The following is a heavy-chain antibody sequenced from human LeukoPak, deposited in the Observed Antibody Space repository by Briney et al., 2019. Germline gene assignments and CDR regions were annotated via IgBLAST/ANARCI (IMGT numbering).Heavy chain of an antibody. CDR3: ARDAYYYDSSGYYGSNWFDP. CDR2: IYYSGST. Sequence: PSETLSLTCTVSGGSISSYYWGWIRQPPGKGLEWIGYIYYSGSTDYNPSLKSRVTISVDTSKNQFSLKLSSVTAADTAVYYCARDAYYYDSSGYYGSNWFDPWGQGTLVTVSS. J-gene: IGHJ5*02. V-gene: IGHV4-59*01. D-gene: IGHD3-22*01. CDR1: GGSISSYY.